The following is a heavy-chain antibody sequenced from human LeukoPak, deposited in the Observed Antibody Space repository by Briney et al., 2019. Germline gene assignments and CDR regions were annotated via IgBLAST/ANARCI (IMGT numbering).Heavy chain of an antibody. V-gene: IGHV3-21*01. D-gene: IGHD1-26*01. J-gene: IGHJ4*02. CDR1: GFTFSSYS. CDR3: AREVGAKDYFDY. CDR2: ISSSSSYI. Sequence: GGSLRLSCAASGFTFSSYSMSWVRQAPGKGLEWVSSISSSSSYIYYADSVKGRFTISRDNAKNSLYLQMNSLRAEDTAVYYCAREVGAKDYFDYWGQGTLVTVSS.